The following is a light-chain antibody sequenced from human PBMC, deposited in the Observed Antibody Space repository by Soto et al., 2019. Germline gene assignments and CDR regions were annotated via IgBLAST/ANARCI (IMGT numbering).Light chain of an antibody. CDR2: DAF. Sequence: DIQMTQSPPSLSASVGDRVTITCQASQDISNHLNWYQQRPGKAPKLLIYDAFHLETAVRSRFSVSGSGTDFAFTISNLQPEDIATYYCQQYNNLPLTFGGGTKVEIK. J-gene: IGKJ4*01. CDR3: QQYNNLPLT. V-gene: IGKV1-33*01. CDR1: QDISNH.